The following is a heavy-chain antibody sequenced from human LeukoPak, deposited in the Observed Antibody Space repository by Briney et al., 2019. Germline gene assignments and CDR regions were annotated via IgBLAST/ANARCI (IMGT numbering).Heavy chain of an antibody. CDR1: GGSISTYY. Sequence: SETLSLTCTVSGGSISTYYWSWIRQPPGKGLEWIAFIYYSGYTNYNPSLKSRASISLDTSENLCSLRLTSVTAADTAVYYCARHAIYSGGYSYWFDPWGLGTLVTVSS. J-gene: IGHJ5*02. D-gene: IGHD1-26*01. CDR3: ARHAIYSGGYSYWFDP. V-gene: IGHV4-59*08. CDR2: IYYSGYT.